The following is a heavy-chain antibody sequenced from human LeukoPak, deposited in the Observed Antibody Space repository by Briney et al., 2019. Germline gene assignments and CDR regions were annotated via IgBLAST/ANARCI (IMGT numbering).Heavy chain of an antibody. CDR1: GFTFSSYS. V-gene: IGHV3-48*02. D-gene: IGHD2-2*01. J-gene: IGHJ4*02. Sequence: GGSLRLSCAASGFTFSSYSMNWVRQAPGKGLEWVSYIHSSSNTIYYADSVKGRFTTSRDNAKNSLYLQMNSLRDEDTAVYYCSTVYCSSNRCYDYWGQGTRVTVSS. CDR3: STVYCSSNRCYDY. CDR2: IHSSSNTI.